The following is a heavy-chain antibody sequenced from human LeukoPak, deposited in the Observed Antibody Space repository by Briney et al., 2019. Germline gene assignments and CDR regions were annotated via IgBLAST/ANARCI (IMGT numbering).Heavy chain of an antibody. CDR2: ISYDGIVK. J-gene: IGHJ4*02. D-gene: IGHD1-26*01. CDR1: GFTFSSYW. Sequence: GGSLRLSCAASGFTFSSYWMSWVRQAPGKGLEWVAFISYDGIVKYYADSVKGRFTISRDNSQNTLDLQMNSLRAEDTAVYYCARDLSEKYSTDYWGQGTLVTVSS. V-gene: IGHV3-30*03. CDR3: ARDLSEKYSTDY.